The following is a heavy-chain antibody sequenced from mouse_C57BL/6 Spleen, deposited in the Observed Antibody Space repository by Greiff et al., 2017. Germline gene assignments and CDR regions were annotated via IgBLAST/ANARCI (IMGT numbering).Heavy chain of an antibody. CDR2: INHNYGTT. CDR3: ARGIYYYGSSFDY. CDR1: GYSFTDYN. Sequence: EVKLQQSGPELVKPGASVKISCTASGYSFTDYNMNWVKQSNGKSLEWIGVINHNYGTTSYNQKFKGKATLTVDQSSSTAYMQRNSLTSEDSAVYYCARGIYYYGSSFDYWGQGTTLTVSS. D-gene: IGHD1-1*01. J-gene: IGHJ2*01. V-gene: IGHV1-39*01.